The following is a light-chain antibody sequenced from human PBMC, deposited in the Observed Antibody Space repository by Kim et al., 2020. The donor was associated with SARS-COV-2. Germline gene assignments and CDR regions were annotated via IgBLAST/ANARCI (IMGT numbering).Light chain of an antibody. J-gene: IGLJ3*02. CDR3: QAWDSSLRGV. CDR2: QDS. V-gene: IGLV3-1*01. CDR1: KLGDKY. Sequence: SYELTQPPSVSVSPGQTASITCSGDKLGDKYACWYQQKPGQSPVLVIYQDSKRPSGIPERFSGSNSGNTATLTISGTQAMDEADYYCQAWDSSLRGVFGGGTQLTVL.